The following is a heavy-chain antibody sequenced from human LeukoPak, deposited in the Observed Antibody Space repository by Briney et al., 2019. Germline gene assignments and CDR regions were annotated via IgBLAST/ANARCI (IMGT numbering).Heavy chain of an antibody. J-gene: IGHJ4*02. D-gene: IGHD3-10*01. CDR3: AREIFGSGSYPDY. V-gene: IGHV3-21*01. Sequence: SGGTLRLSCAASGFTFSSYSMNWVRQAPGKGLEWVSSISSSSSYIYYADSVKGRFTISRDNAKNSLYLQMNSLRAEDTAVYYCAREIFGSGSYPDYWGQGTLVTVSS. CDR2: ISSSSSYI. CDR1: GFTFSSYS.